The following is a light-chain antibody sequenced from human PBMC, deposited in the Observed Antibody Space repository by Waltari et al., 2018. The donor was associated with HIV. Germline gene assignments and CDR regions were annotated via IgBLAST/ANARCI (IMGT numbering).Light chain of an antibody. Sequence: EIVLTQSPGTLSLSPGERATLSYRASQSVPASTSLAWYQQRPGQAPRLLIYGATSRATGIPDRFSGSGSGTDFSLSISRLEPEDFALYYCQQYGISPWTFGQGTKVEIK. CDR2: GAT. CDR3: QQYGISPWT. CDR1: QSVPASTS. J-gene: IGKJ1*01. V-gene: IGKV3-20*01.